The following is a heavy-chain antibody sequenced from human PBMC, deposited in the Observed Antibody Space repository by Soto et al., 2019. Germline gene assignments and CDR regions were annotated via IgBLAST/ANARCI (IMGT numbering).Heavy chain of an antibody. CDR2: MKAKSGDT. V-gene: IGHV1-8*01. CDR3: ARGNPFNYAGFDV. D-gene: IGHD3-16*01. J-gene: IGHJ6*02. Sequence: QAHLEQSGAEVKRPGASVKVSCKASGYTFSDFDINWLRQASGQGPEWVGWMKAKSGDTFFAQRYQGKFNMTWDTSLSTAYMEVGSLTSDDTAMYYCARGNPFNYAGFDVWGQGTTVAVSS. CDR1: GYTFSDFD.